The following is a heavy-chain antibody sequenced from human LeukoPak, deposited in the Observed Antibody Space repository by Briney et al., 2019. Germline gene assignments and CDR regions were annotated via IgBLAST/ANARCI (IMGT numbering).Heavy chain of an antibody. CDR1: GGSFSGYY. CDR2: INHSGST. V-gene: IGHV4-34*01. D-gene: IGHD3-22*01. Sequence: PSETLSLTCAVYGGSFSGYYWSWIRQPPGKGLEWIGEINHSGSTNYNPSLKSRVTISVDTSKNQFSLKLSSVTAADTAVYYCARVDPRDYYDSSGYYPPRYYFDYWGQGTLVTVSS. J-gene: IGHJ4*02. CDR3: ARVDPRDYYDSSGYYPPRYYFDY.